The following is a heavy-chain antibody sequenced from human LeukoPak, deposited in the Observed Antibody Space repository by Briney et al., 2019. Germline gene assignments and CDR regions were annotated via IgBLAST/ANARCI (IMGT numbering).Heavy chain of an antibody. V-gene: IGHV1-3*01. J-gene: IGHJ4*02. CDR1: GYTFSNYA. CDR2: MSAGKSNT. CDR3: VRGSCAGCYRPDH. Sequence: ASVKVSCKASGYTFSNYAMHWVRQAPGQRPEWLGWMSAGKSNTEYSQKLQGRVTITWDTAASTVNMEVTSLRPEDTAVYYCVRGSCAGCYRPDHWGQGTLVTVSS. D-gene: IGHD2-2*01.